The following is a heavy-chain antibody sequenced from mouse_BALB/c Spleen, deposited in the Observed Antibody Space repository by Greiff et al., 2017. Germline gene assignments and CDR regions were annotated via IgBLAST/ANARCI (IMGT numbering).Heavy chain of an antibody. CDR3: AREDYGSSYGGLYAMDY. D-gene: IGHD1-1*01. V-gene: IGHV1-31*01. CDR2: INPYNGAT. Sequence: EVQLQQSGPELVKPGASVKISCKASGYSFTGYYMHWVKQSHVKSLEWIGRINPYNGATSYNQNFKDKASLTVDKSSSTAYMELHSLTSEDSAVYYCAREDYGSSYGGLYAMDYWGQGTSVTVSS. CDR1: GYSFTGYY. J-gene: IGHJ4*01.